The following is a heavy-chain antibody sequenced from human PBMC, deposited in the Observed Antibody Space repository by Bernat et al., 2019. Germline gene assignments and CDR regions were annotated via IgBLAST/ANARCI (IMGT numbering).Heavy chain of an antibody. V-gene: IGHV3-30*04. CDR2: ISYDGSNK. J-gene: IGHJ4*02. CDR3: AKAPYSSSFYFDY. Sequence: QVQLVESGGGVVQPGKSLRLSCAASGITFSSYAMHWVRQAPGKGLEWVAVISYDGSNKYYADSVKGRFTISRDNSKNTLYLQMNSLRAEDTAVYYCAKAPYSSSFYFDYWGQGTLVTVSS. CDR1: GITFSSYA. D-gene: IGHD6-6*01.